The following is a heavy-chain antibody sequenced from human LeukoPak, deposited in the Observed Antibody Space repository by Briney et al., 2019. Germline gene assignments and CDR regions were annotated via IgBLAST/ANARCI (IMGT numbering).Heavy chain of an antibody. Sequence: GGSLRLSCAASGFTFSSYAMSWVRQAPGKGLEWVSAISGSGGSTYYADSVKGRFTISRDNSKNTLYLQMNSLRAEGTAVYYCAKNPNRDGYNSVYWGQGTLVTVSS. V-gene: IGHV3-23*01. J-gene: IGHJ4*02. CDR3: AKNPNRDGYNSVY. D-gene: IGHD5-24*01. CDR2: ISGSGGST. CDR1: GFTFSSYA.